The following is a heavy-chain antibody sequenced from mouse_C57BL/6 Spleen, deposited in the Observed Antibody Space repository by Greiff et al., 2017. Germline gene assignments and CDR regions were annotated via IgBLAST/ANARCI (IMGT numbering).Heavy chain of an antibody. D-gene: IGHD2-3*01. Sequence: VHLVESGPGLVQPSQSLSITCTVSGFSLTSYGVHWVRQSPGKGLEWLGVIWRGGSTDYNAAFMSRLSITKDNSKSQVFFKMNSLQADDTAIYCCAKIIYDGYDGYAMDDWGQGTSVTVYS. V-gene: IGHV2-5*01. J-gene: IGHJ4*01. CDR3: AKIIYDGYDGYAMDD. CDR1: GFSLTSYG. CDR2: IWRGGST.